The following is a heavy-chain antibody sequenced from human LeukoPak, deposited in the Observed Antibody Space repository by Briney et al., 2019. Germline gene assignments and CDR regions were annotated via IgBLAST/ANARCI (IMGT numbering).Heavy chain of an antibody. CDR1: GFIFSTYS. CDR3: VRDPDYGVLYFV. CDR2: IRSSSSTI. Sequence: PGGSLRLSCAASGFIFSTYSMNWVRQAPGKGLEWVSYIRSSSSTIYYADSVKGRFTISRDNAKNSLYLQMNSLRAEDTAVYYCVRDPDYGVLYFVWGKGTTVTVSS. D-gene: IGHD4/OR15-4a*01. J-gene: IGHJ6*04. V-gene: IGHV3-48*01.